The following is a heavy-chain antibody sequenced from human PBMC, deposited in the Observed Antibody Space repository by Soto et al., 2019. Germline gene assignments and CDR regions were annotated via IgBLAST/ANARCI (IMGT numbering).Heavy chain of an antibody. J-gene: IGHJ4*02. V-gene: IGHV1-8*01. D-gene: IGHD4-17*01. Sequence: QVQLVQSGAEVKKPGASVRVSCKGSGYSFTSFDVHWVRQAPGQGLEWMGWMNPNSGDTVDAQNFQGRVTMTSDTSMRTAYMELSSLKSEDTVVYYCTRVSFNVKLRFPFDSWGQGTLISVSS. CDR1: GYSFTSFD. CDR3: TRVSFNVKLRFPFDS. CDR2: MNPNSGDT.